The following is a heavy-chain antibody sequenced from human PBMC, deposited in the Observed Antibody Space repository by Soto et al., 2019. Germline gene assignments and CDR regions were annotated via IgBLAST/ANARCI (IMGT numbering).Heavy chain of an antibody. V-gene: IGHV3-23*01. D-gene: IGHD3-22*01. J-gene: IGHJ4*02. CDR2: ISGSGGST. CDR1: GFTFSSYA. Sequence: EVQLLESGGGLVQPGGSLRLSCAASGFTFSSYAMSWVRQAPGKGLEWVLAISGSGGSTYYADSVKGRFTISRDNSKNTLYLQMNSLRAEDTAVYYCAKGVYYDSSGYWEYYFDYWGQGTLVTVSS. CDR3: AKGVYYDSSGYWEYYFDY.